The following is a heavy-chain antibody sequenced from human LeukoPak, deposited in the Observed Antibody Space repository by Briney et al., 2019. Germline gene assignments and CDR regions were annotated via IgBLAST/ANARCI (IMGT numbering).Heavy chain of an antibody. CDR1: GGSISSSSYY. V-gene: IGHV4-39*07. CDR3: AGMTTRYYYYYYMDV. Sequence: SETLSLTCTVSGGSISSSSYYWGWIRQPPGKGLEWIGSIYYSGSTYYNPSLKSRVTISVDTSKNQFSLKLSSVTTADTAVYYCAGMTTRYYYYYYMDVWGKGTTVTVSS. D-gene: IGHD4-11*01. CDR2: IYYSGST. J-gene: IGHJ6*03.